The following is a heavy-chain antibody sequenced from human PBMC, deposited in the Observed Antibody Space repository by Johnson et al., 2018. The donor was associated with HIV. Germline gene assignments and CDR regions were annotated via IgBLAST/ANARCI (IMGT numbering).Heavy chain of an antibody. D-gene: IGHD3-10*01. CDR1: GFRFDEYA. Sequence: VQLVESGGDLVQPGRSLRLSCAASGFRFDEYAMHWVRQAPGKGLEWVSGISGNSGSIGYADSVKGRFTISRDNAKNSLYLQMNSLRAEDTAVYYCARDTSRGRDAFDIWGQGTMVTVSS. J-gene: IGHJ3*02. CDR3: ARDTSRGRDAFDI. CDR2: ISGNSGSI. V-gene: IGHV3-9*01.